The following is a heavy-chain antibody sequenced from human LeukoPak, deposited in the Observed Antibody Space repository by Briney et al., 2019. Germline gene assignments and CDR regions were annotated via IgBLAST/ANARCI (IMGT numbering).Heavy chain of an antibody. CDR1: GYTFTSYG. D-gene: IGHD3-3*01. J-gene: IGHJ5*02. CDR3: ARDLGQRITFFGVVIHWFDP. Sequence: ASVKVSCKASGYTFTSYGIIWVRQAPGQGLEWMGWISAYNGNTNYAQKLQGRVTMTTDTSTSTAYMELRSLRSDDTAVYYCARDLGQRITFFGVVIHWFDPWGQGTLVTVSS. V-gene: IGHV1-18*01. CDR2: ISAYNGNT.